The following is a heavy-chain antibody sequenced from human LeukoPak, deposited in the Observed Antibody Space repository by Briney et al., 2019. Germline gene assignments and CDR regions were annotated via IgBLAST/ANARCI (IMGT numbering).Heavy chain of an antibody. CDR3: AKSSQGAFDI. J-gene: IGHJ3*02. D-gene: IGHD2-15*01. CDR1: GVTFSSYW. Sequence: PGGSLRLSCAASGVTFSSYWMSWVRQAPGKGLEWVANIKQDGSEKYYVDSVKGRFTISRDNAKNSLYLQMNSLRAEDTAVYYCAKSSQGAFDIWGQGTMVTVSS. CDR2: IKQDGSEK. V-gene: IGHV3-7*02.